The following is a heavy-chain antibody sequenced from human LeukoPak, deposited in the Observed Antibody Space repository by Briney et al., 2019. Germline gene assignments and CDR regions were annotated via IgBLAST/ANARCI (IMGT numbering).Heavy chain of an antibody. CDR1: GFTVSSNY. J-gene: IGHJ5*02. V-gene: IGHV3-53*01. Sequence: GGSLRLSCAASGFTVSSNYMSWVRQAPGKGLEWVSVIYSGGSTYYADSVKGRFTISRDNSKNTLYLQMNSLRAEDTAVYYCAKDSTVDYYGSGSYSTWGQGTLVTVSS. D-gene: IGHD3-10*01. CDR3: AKDSTVDYYGSGSYST. CDR2: IYSGGST.